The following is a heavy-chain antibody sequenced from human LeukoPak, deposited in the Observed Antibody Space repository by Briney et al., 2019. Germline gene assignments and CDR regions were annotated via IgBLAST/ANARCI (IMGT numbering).Heavy chain of an antibody. D-gene: IGHD2-2*01. V-gene: IGHV1-8*01. CDR1: GYTFTSYD. J-gene: IGHJ4*02. CDR2: MNPNSGNT. CDR3: AEYCSSTSCNDY. Sequence: ASVKVSCKASGYTFTSYDINWVRQATGQGLEWMGWMNPNSGNTGYAQKFQGRVTITTDESTSTAYMELSSLRSEDTAVYYCAEYCSSTSCNDYWGQGTLVTVSS.